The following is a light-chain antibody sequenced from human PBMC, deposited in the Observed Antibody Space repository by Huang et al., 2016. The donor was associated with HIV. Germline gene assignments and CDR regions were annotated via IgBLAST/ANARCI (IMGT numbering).Light chain of an antibody. J-gene: IGKJ2*01. CDR3: QQYYSTPYT. CDR1: QSVLYSSNHKNY. Sequence: DIVMTQSPDSLAVSLGERATINCKPSQSVLYSSNHKNYLAWYQQKPGQPPNLLIYWASTRESGVPDRLSGSGSGTDFTLTISSLQAEDVAVYYCQQYYSTPYTFGQGTKLEIK. V-gene: IGKV4-1*01. CDR2: WAS.